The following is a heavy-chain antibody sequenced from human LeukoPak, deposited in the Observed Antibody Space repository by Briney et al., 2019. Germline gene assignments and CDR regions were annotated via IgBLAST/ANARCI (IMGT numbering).Heavy chain of an antibody. Sequence: GRPLRLSCGASGFTFSTYAMHWVRQTPDKGLEWVAFISSGGTSENYADSVKGRFTISRDNAKNSLYLQMNSLSAEDTAVYYCATYTNWVAGDVWGQGTTVSVSS. CDR3: ATYTNWVAGDV. V-gene: IGHV3-30*03. CDR2: ISSGGTSE. J-gene: IGHJ6*02. CDR1: GFTFSTYA. D-gene: IGHD7-27*01.